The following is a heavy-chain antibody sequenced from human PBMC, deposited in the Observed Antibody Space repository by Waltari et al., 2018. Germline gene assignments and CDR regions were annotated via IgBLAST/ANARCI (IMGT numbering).Heavy chain of an antibody. CDR2: IKEEGSET. D-gene: IGHD3-10*01. J-gene: IGHJ4*02. CDR3: ARAPRTVVFRGFDY. CDR1: GFTFSSYW. Sequence: EVQLVESGGGLVQPGGSLRLSCAASGFTFSSYWMSWVRQAPGKGLEWVANIKEEGSETYSVDSVKGRFTVSRDNTKNSLHLHMNSLRAEDTAVYYCARAPRTVVFRGFDYWGQGTLVTVSS. V-gene: IGHV3-7*01.